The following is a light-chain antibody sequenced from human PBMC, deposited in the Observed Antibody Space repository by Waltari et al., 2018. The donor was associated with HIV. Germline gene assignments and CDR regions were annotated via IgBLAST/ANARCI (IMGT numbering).Light chain of an antibody. V-gene: IGKV4-1*01. CDR3: QQYYSFPVT. CDR1: KSVLSPSDNKNN. J-gene: IGKJ4*01. Sequence: IAMTQSPDSLAVSLGERATNKCKSRKSVLSPSDNKNNVAWYQQKPGQPPKLRIYWASTRESGVPDRFSGSGSGTDFTLTISNLQAEDVAVYYCQQYYSFPVTFGGGTRVELK. CDR2: WAS.